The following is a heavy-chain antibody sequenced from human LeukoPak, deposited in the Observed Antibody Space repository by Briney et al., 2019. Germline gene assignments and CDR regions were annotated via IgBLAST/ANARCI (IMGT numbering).Heavy chain of an antibody. V-gene: IGHV1-2*06. D-gene: IGHD6-19*01. CDR3: ASLFSQAMAATD. CDR1: GYTFTGYY. Sequence: ASVKVSCKASGYTFTGYYMHWVRQAPGQGLEWMGRIDPNSGGTNYAQKFQGRVTMTRDTSISTAYMELSRLRSDDTAVYYCASLFSQAMAATDWGQGTLVTVSS. J-gene: IGHJ4*02. CDR2: IDPNSGGT.